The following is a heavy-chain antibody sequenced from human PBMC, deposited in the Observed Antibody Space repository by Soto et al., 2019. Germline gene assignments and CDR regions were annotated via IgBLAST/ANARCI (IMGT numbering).Heavy chain of an antibody. J-gene: IGHJ4*02. Sequence: SSETLSLTCAVSGYSISSGYYWGWIRQPPGKGLEWIGSIYHSGSTYYNPSLKSRVTISVDTSKNQFSLKLSSVTAADTAVYYCANVDIVATINYWGQGTLVTVSS. V-gene: IGHV4-38-2*01. CDR2: IYHSGST. D-gene: IGHD5-12*01. CDR3: ANVDIVATINY. CDR1: GYSISSGYY.